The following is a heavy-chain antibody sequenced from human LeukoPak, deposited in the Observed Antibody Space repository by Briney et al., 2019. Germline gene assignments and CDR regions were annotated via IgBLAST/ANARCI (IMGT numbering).Heavy chain of an antibody. V-gene: IGHV5-51*01. D-gene: IGHD4-17*01. CDR1: GYSFSMYW. CDR2: IDPSDSEI. Sequence: PGESPKISCQGLGYSFSMYWIGWVRHMPGKGLEWMGVIDPSDSEITYSPSFQGHVTISVDKSVNTAYLQWTTLKASDTALYYCARHLTFNDYGDYTSSNYYYYGMDVWGQGTTVTVSS. CDR3: ARHLTFNDYGDYTSSNYYYYGMDV. J-gene: IGHJ6*02.